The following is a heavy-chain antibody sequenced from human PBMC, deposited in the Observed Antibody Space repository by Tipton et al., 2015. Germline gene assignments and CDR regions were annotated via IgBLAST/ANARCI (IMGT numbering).Heavy chain of an antibody. CDR3: ARAIWFGENYGMDV. CDR2: IYYSGST. D-gene: IGHD3-10*01. V-gene: IGHV4-61*01. J-gene: IGHJ6*02. CDR1: GGSVSSGSSY. Sequence: TLSLTCTVSGGSVSSGSSYWSWIRQPPGKGLEWIGYIYYSGSTNYNPSLKSRVTISVDTSKNQFSLKLSSVTAADTAVYYCARAIWFGENYGMDVWGQGTTVTVSS.